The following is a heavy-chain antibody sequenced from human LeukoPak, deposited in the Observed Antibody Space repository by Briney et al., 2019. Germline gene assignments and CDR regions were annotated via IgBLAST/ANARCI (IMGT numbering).Heavy chain of an antibody. V-gene: IGHV4-34*01. D-gene: IGHD6-19*01. J-gene: IGHJ4*02. CDR3: ARGRIAVAGIDY. CDR1: GGSFSGYY. CDR2: INHSGST. Sequence: SETLSLICAVYGGSFSGYYWSWIRQPPGKGLEWIGEINHSGSTNYNPSLKSRVTISVDTSKNQFSLKLSSVTAADTAVYYCARGRIAVAGIDYWGQGTLVTVSS.